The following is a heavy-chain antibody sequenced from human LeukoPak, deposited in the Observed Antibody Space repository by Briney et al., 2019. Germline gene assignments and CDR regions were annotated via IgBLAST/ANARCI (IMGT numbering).Heavy chain of an antibody. Sequence: ASVKVSCKASGYTFTSYYMHWVRQAPGQGLEWMGLINPGDAGTSYAQQFQGRVTMARDTSTSTVYMELSSLRSEDTAVFYCVRALNSGFYYFDYWGQGTLVTVSS. CDR1: GYTFTSYY. CDR3: VRALNSGFYYFDY. V-gene: IGHV1-46*01. D-gene: IGHD6-19*01. CDR2: INPGDAGT. J-gene: IGHJ4*02.